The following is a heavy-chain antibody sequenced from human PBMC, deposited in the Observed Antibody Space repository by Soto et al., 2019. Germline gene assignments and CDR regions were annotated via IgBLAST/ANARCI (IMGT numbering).Heavy chain of an antibody. CDR3: ATLGSTYDFWSGYYPLDGYYFDY. Sequence: GASVKVSCKASGYIFTTHYMHWVRQAPGQGLEWMGTINPSGGTTIYAQKFQGRVTMTEDTSTDTAYMELSSLRSEDTAVYYCATLGSTYDFWSGYYPLDGYYFDYWGQGTLVTVSS. D-gene: IGHD3-3*01. CDR2: INPSGGTT. V-gene: IGHV1-46*01. J-gene: IGHJ4*02. CDR1: GYIFTTHY.